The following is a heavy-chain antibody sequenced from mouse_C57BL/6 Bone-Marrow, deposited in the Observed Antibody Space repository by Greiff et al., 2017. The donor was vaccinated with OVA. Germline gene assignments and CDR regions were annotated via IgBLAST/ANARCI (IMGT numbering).Heavy chain of an antibody. D-gene: IGHD1-1*01. Sequence: QVQLQQSGAELVKPGASVKLSCKASGYTFTSYGISWVKQRTGQGLEWIGEIYPRSGNTYYNEKFKGKATLTADKSSSTAYMELRSLTSEDSAVYFCARGGDYYGSKEYFDVWGTGTTVTVSS. CDR3: ARGGDYYGSKEYFDV. CDR2: IYPRSGNT. J-gene: IGHJ1*03. CDR1: GYTFTSYG. V-gene: IGHV1-81*01.